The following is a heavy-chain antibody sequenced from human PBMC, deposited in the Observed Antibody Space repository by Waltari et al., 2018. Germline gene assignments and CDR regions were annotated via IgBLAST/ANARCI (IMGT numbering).Heavy chain of an antibody. D-gene: IGHD6-19*01. CDR1: GGSISSYY. V-gene: IGHV4-59*08. CDR3: ARQAISYGSGWVDY. CDR2: IYHSGST. Sequence: QVQLQESGPGLVKPSETLSLTCTVSGGSISSYYWSWIRQPPGKGLEWIGSIYHSGSTYYNPSLKSRVTISVDTSKNQFSLKLSSVTAADTAVYYCARQAISYGSGWVDYWGQGTLVTVSS. J-gene: IGHJ4*02.